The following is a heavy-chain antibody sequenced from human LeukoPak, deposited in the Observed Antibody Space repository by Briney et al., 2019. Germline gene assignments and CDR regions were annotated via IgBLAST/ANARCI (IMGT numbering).Heavy chain of an antibody. J-gene: IGHJ4*02. CDR3: ATGGHSGSGSRFVY. CDR2: INHSGST. CDR1: GGSFSGYY. Sequence: SETLSLTCAVYGGSFSGYYWSWIRQPPGKGLEWIGEINHSGSTNYNPSLKSRVTISVDTSKNQFSLKLSSVTAADTAVYYCATGGHSGSGSRFVYWSQGTLVIVSS. D-gene: IGHD3-10*01. V-gene: IGHV4-34*01.